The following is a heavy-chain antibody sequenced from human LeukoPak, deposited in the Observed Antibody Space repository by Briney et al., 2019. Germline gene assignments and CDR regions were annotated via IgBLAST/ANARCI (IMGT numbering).Heavy chain of an antibody. CDR2: IYYSGST. D-gene: IGHD3-22*01. Sequence: SETLSLTCTVSGGSISHSSYYWGWIRQPPGKELEWMGSIYYSGSTYYNPSLKSRVTMPLDTSKNQFSLKLRSVTAADTAVYYCARGPYYYDSKTFDYWGQGTLVTVSS. J-gene: IGHJ4*02. CDR1: GGSISHSSYY. CDR3: ARGPYYYDSKTFDY. V-gene: IGHV4-39*07.